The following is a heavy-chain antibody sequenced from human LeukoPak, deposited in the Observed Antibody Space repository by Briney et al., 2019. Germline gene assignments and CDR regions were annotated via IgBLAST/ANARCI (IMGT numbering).Heavy chain of an antibody. Sequence: PGGSLRRSGAASGFTCSSYEMDWVRQAPGKGLEWVSYISSSGSTIYYADSVKGRFTISRDNAKNSLYLQMNSLRAEDTAVYYCAELGITMIGGVWGKGTTVTISS. J-gene: IGHJ6*04. D-gene: IGHD3-10*02. V-gene: IGHV3-48*03. CDR2: ISSSGSTI. CDR3: AELGITMIGGV. CDR1: GFTCSSYE.